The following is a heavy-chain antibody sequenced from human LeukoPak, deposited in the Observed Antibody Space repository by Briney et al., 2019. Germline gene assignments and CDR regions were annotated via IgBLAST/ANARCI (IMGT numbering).Heavy chain of an antibody. J-gene: IGHJ4*02. CDR1: GGSISSGSYY. D-gene: IGHD3-9*01. V-gene: IGHV4-61*02. CDR3: ARGGYDILTGYPRDYFDY. Sequence: SETPSLTCTVSGGSISSGSYYWSWIRQPARKGLEWIGRIDASGNTHQNPSLKSRVTISVDTSKNQFSLKLSSVTAADTAVYYCARGGYDILTGYPRDYFDYWGQGTLVTVSS. CDR2: IDASGNT.